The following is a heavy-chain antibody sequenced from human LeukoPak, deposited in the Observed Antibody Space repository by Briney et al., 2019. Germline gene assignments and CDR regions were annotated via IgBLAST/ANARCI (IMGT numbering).Heavy chain of an antibody. D-gene: IGHD6-13*01. V-gene: IGHV4-59*01. CDR3: AREVAAAAPFGY. Sequence: PSETLSLTCTVSGGSIGSFYWSWIRQPPGKGPEWIGYIYYSGTTSYNPSLKSRVTISVDTSKNQFSLRLNSVTAADTAVYFCAREVAAAAPFGYWGQGTLVTVSS. CDR1: GGSIGSFY. CDR2: IYYSGTT. J-gene: IGHJ4*02.